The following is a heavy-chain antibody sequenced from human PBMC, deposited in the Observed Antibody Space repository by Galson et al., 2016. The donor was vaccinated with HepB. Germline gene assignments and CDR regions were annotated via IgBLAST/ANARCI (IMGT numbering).Heavy chain of an antibody. CDR2: TQNSGTT. CDR3: AMDTHTWVRFDF. CDR1: GGSISSYY. J-gene: IGHJ4*02. D-gene: IGHD5-18*01. Sequence: SETLSLTCTVSGGSISSYYWSWIRQPPGKGLEWIGNTQNSGTTNYNPSLKSRVTISMDTSKSQFSLKLTSVTAADTALYFCAMDTHTWVRFDFWGQGALVTVSS. V-gene: IGHV4-59*01.